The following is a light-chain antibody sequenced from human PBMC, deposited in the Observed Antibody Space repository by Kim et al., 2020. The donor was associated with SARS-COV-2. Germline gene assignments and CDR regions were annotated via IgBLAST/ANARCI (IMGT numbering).Light chain of an antibody. CDR3: NSRDSSGRV. V-gene: IGLV3-19*01. CDR1: SLRSYY. J-gene: IGLJ3*02. Sequence: SVGWGQTVRSTCQGDSLRSYYASWYQQKPGQAPVMGIYGKNNRPSGIPDRFSGSSSGNTAAWTITGAQAEDEADYYCNSRDSSGRVFGGGTQLTVL. CDR2: GKN.